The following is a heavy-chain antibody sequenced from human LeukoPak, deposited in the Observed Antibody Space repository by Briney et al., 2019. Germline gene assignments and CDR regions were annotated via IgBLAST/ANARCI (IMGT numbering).Heavy chain of an antibody. CDR3: AREVVVVPAAIRWFDP. J-gene: IGHJ5*02. CDR2: IYTSGST. V-gene: IGHV4-4*07. Sequence: SETLSLTCTVSGGSISSYYWSWIRQPAGKGLEWIGRIYTSGSTNYNPSLKSRVTMSVDTSKNQFSLKLSSVTAADTAVYYCAREVVVVPAAIRWFDPWGQGTLVTVSS. CDR1: GGSISSYY. D-gene: IGHD2-2*01.